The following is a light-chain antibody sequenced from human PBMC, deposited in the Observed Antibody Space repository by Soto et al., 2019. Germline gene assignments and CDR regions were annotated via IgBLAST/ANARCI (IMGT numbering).Light chain of an antibody. J-gene: IGKJ5*01. Sequence: VVLTQSPATLSLSPGERATLSCRASQSVSSNLAWYQQKPGQAPRLLIYGASTRATGIPARFSGSGSGTEFTLTISSLQSEDFAVYYCQQYNNWPITFGQGTRLEI. V-gene: IGKV3-15*01. CDR1: QSVSSN. CDR2: GAS. CDR3: QQYNNWPIT.